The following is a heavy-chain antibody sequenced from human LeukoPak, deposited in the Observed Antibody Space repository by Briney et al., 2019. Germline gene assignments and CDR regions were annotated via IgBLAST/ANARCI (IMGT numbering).Heavy chain of an antibody. V-gene: IGHV3-48*01. J-gene: IGHJ4*02. D-gene: IGHD1-26*01. CDR3: ARHEWELRRSTVPFDY. CDR2: ISSSSSTI. Sequence: GGSLRLSCAASGFTFHNNGMSWVRQAPGKGLEWVSYISSSSSTIYYADSVKGRFTISRDNAKNSLYLQMNSLRAEDTAVYYCARHEWELRRSTVPFDYWGQGTLVTVSS. CDR1: GFTFHNNG.